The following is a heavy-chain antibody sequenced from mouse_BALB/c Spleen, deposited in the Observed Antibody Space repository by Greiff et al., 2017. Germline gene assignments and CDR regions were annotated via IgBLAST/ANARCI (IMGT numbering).Heavy chain of an antibody. CDR3: ARRRYDRNYYAMDY. CDR2: ISNGGGST. Sequence: EVQLQESGGGLVQPGGSLKLSCAASGFTFSSYTMSWVRQTPEKRLEWVAYISNGGGSTYYPDTVKGRFTISRDNAKNTLYLQMSSLKSEDTAMYYCARRRYDRNYYAMDYWGQGTSVTVSS. J-gene: IGHJ4*01. V-gene: IGHV5-12-2*01. CDR1: GFTFSSYT. D-gene: IGHD2-14*01.